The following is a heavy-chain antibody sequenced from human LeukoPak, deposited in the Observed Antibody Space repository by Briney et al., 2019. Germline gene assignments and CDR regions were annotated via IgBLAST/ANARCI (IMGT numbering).Heavy chain of an antibody. D-gene: IGHD3-22*01. Sequence: ASVKASCKASGGTFSSYAISWVRQAPGQGLEWMGRIIPIFGTANYAQKFQGRVTITTDESTSTAYMELSSLRSEDTAVYYCARDEPNYYDSSGYPDQYDYWGQGTLVTVSS. J-gene: IGHJ4*02. CDR1: GGTFSSYA. CDR2: IIPIFGTA. V-gene: IGHV1-69*05. CDR3: ARDEPNYYDSSGYPDQYDY.